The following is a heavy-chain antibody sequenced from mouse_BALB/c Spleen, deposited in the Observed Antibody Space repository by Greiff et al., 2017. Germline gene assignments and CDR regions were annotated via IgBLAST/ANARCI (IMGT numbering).Heavy chain of an antibody. D-gene: IGHD1-1*01. Sequence: EVQVVESGGGLVKPGGSLKLSCAASGFTFSSYAMSWVRQTPEKRLEWVASISSGGSTYYPDSVKGRFTISRDNARNILYLQMSSLRSEDTAMYYCARESYDGFAYWGQGTLVTVSA. CDR3: ARESYDGFAY. V-gene: IGHV5-6-5*01. CDR2: ISSGGST. CDR1: GFTFSSYA. J-gene: IGHJ3*01.